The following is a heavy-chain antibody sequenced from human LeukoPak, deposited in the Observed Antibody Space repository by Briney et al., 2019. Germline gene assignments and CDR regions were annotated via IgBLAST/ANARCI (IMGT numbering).Heavy chain of an antibody. CDR3: ARAEYSYGYIY. V-gene: IGHV3-21*01. D-gene: IGHD5-18*01. CDR2: ISSSSSYI. J-gene: IGHJ4*02. Sequence: PGGSLRLSCAASGFTFSNHGMNWVRQAPGKGLEWVSSISSSSSYIYYADSVKGRFTISRDNAKNSLYLQMNSLRAEDTAVYYCARAEYSYGYIYWGQGTLVTVSS. CDR1: GFTFSNHG.